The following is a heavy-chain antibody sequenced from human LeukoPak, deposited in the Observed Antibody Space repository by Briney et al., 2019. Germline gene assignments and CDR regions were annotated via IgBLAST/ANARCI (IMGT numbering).Heavy chain of an antibody. D-gene: IGHD1-1*01. CDR3: AIAHRNDGWFDP. J-gene: IGHJ5*02. Sequence: PSETLSLTCTVPGGSISSSSYYCGWIRQPPGKGLEWIGRIFFSVSTSSNPSLKRRVTISVDTSISQFSLKLSSVTAADTAVYYCAIAHRNDGWFDPWGQGTLVTVSS. CDR1: GGSISSSSYY. V-gene: IGHV4-39*01. CDR2: IFFSVST.